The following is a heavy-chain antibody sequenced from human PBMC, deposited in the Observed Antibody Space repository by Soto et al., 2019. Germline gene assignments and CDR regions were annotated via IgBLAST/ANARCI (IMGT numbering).Heavy chain of an antibody. CDR3: ARIVGATFRWFDP. CDR1: GYTFTSYA. D-gene: IGHD1-26*01. J-gene: IGHJ5*02. V-gene: IGHV1-3*01. Sequence: ASVKVSCKASGYTFTSYAMHWVRQAPGQRLEWMGWINAGNGNTKYSQKFQGRVTITRDTSASTAYMELSSLRSEDTAVYYCARIVGATFRWFDPWGQGTLVTVSS. CDR2: INAGNGNT.